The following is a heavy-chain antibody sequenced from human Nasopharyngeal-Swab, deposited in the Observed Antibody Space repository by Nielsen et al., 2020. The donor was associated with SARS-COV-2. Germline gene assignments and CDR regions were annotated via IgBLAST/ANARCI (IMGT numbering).Heavy chain of an antibody. V-gene: IGHV4-34*01. CDR3: ARGSTFDYGGNHFDY. J-gene: IGHJ4*02. Sequence: VRQMPGKGLEWIGEINHSGSTNYNPSLKSRVTISVDTSKNQFSLKLSSVTAADTAVYYCARGSTFDYGGNHFDYWGQGTLVTVSS. D-gene: IGHD4-23*01. CDR2: INHSGST.